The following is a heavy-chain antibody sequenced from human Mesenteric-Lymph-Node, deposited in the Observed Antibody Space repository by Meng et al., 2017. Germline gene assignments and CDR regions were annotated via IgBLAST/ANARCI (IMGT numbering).Heavy chain of an antibody. Sequence: QVQLQESGPGPVKPSQTMSPTCAVSGGSMRSGNYYWSWIRQPPGKGLEWIGYIHHSGSAYYTPSLKSRVSISVDTSKNQFSLNLNSMTAADTAVYYCASFDHIPRRNYFDYWGQGTLVTVSS. D-gene: IGHD2-21*01. CDR2: IHHSGSA. CDR1: GGSMRSGNYY. J-gene: IGHJ4*02. V-gene: IGHV4-30-4*01. CDR3: ASFDHIPRRNYFDY.